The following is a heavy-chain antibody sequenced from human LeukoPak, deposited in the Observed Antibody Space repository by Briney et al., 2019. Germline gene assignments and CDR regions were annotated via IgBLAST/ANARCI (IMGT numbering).Heavy chain of an antibody. CDR2: INAGNGNT. CDR3: ARGSPLVRGVISPLDS. Sequence: ASVKVSCKASVDTFTSYAMYWGRQAPRQRLEWVGWINAGNGNTKYSQKFQGRVTITRDTSASTAYMELSSLRSEDTAVYYCARGSPLVRGVISPLDSWGQGTLVTVSS. J-gene: IGHJ4*02. V-gene: IGHV1-3*01. D-gene: IGHD3-10*01. CDR1: VDTFTSYA.